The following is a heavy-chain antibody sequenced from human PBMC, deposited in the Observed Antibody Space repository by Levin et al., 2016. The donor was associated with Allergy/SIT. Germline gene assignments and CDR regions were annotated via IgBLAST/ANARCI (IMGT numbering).Heavy chain of an antibody. Sequence: WIRQPPGKGLEWIGEIYHSGSTNYNPSLKSRVTISVDKSKNQFSLKLSSVTAADTAVYYCARLPEEGSSGWYYFDYWGQGTLVTVSS. J-gene: IGHJ4*02. CDR3: ARLPEEGSSGWYYFDY. V-gene: IGHV4-4*02. CDR2: IYHSGST. D-gene: IGHD6-19*01.